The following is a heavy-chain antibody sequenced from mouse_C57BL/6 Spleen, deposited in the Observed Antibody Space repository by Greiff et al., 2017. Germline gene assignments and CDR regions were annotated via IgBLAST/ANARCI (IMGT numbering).Heavy chain of an antibody. V-gene: IGHV1-52*01. CDR2: IDPSDSET. CDR3: ARSRDDYDEGFAY. Sequence: QVQLQQPGAELVRPGSSVKLSCKASGYTFTSYRMHWVKQRPIQGLEWIGNIDPSDSETHYNQKFKDKATLTVDKSSSTAYMQLSSLTSEDSAVYYCARSRDDYDEGFAYWGQGTLVTVSA. J-gene: IGHJ3*01. CDR1: GYTFTSYR. D-gene: IGHD2-4*01.